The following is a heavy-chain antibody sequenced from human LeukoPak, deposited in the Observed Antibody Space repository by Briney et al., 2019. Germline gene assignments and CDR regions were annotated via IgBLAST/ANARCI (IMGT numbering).Heavy chain of an antibody. V-gene: IGHV1-18*01. CDR3: ASGIAVAGPFDY. CDR2: ISAYNGNT. CDR1: GYTFTSYG. Sequence: ASVKVSCKASGYTFTSYGISWVRQAPGQGLEWMGWISAYNGNTNYAQKLQGRVTMTTATSTSTAYMELRSLRSDDTAVYYCASGIAVAGPFDYWGQGTLVTVSS. J-gene: IGHJ4*02. D-gene: IGHD6-19*01.